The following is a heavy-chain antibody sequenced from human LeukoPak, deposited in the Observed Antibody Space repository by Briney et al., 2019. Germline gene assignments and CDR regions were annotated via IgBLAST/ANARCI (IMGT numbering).Heavy chain of an antibody. CDR3: AIDIVVIAAAARDAFDI. Sequence: PGGSLRLSCAASGFTFSSFGMHWVRQAPGEGLEWVAFIRFDGSNKYYADSVKGRFTISRDNSKNTLHLQMNSLRAEDTAVYFCAIDIVVIAAAARDAFDIWGQGTMVTVSS. J-gene: IGHJ3*02. CDR1: GFTFSSFG. CDR2: IRFDGSNK. D-gene: IGHD2-2*01. V-gene: IGHV3-30*02.